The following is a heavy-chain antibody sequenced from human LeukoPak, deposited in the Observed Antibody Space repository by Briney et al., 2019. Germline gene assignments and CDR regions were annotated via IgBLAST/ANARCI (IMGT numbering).Heavy chain of an antibody. Sequence: GRSLRLSCAASGFTFSSYGMHWVRQAPGKGPEWVAVISYDGSNRYYAGSVKGRFTISRDNSKNTLSLQVNSLRAEDTAVYYCAKVGDNSGTTDGDWAYFDYWGQGTLVTVSS. CDR2: ISYDGSNR. D-gene: IGHD3-22*01. CDR3: AKVGDNSGTTDGDWAYFDY. J-gene: IGHJ4*02. V-gene: IGHV3-30*18. CDR1: GFTFSSYG.